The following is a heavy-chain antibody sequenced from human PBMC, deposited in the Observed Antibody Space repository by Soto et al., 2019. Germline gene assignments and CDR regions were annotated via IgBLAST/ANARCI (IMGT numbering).Heavy chain of an antibody. CDR2: IYYSGST. CDR1: GGSISSSSYY. D-gene: IGHD3-3*01. CDR3: ARSLDFWSGYHLNYYYYGMEV. Sequence: PSETLSLTCTVSGGSISSSSYYGGWIRQPPGKGLEWFGSIYYSGSTYYNPSLKSRVTISVDTSKNQFSLKLSSVTAADTAVYYCARSLDFWSGYHLNYYYYGMEVWGQGSTVTVSS. V-gene: IGHV4-39*01. J-gene: IGHJ6*02.